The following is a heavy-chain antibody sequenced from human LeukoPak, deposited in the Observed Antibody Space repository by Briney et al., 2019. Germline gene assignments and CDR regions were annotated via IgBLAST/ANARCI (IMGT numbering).Heavy chain of an antibody. V-gene: IGHV1-2*02. J-gene: IGHJ4*02. Sequence: EASVKVSFTASGFPFSDSYIHWVRQAPGQGLEWMGYINPRSGGTSSPQKFMGRVTLTADTINTAYMVLSSLISDDTAIYYCVREGSGLLTKNFDYWSQGTLVTVSS. CDR3: VREGSGLLTKNFDY. D-gene: IGHD2-15*01. CDR1: GFPFSDSY. CDR2: INPRSGGT.